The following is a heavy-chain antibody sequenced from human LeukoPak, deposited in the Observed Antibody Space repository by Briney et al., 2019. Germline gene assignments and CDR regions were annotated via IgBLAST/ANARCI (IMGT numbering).Heavy chain of an antibody. CDR3: ARAGYSMDTEYFQH. Sequence: PGGSLRLSCAASGFTFSSYKMNWVRQAPGKGLEWVSSITSSSSHIYYADSVKGRFTISRDNAEKSLYLQMNSLRAEDTAVYYCARAGYSMDTEYFQHWGQGTLVTVSS. J-gene: IGHJ1*01. CDR1: GFTFSSYK. D-gene: IGHD5-18*01. CDR2: ITSSSSHI. V-gene: IGHV3-21*01.